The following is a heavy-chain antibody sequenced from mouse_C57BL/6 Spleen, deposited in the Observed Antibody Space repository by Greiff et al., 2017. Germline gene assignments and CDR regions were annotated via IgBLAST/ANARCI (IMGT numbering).Heavy chain of an antibody. CDR2: IYPGDGDT. Sequence: QVQLQQSGPELVKPGASVKISCKASGYAFSSSWMNWVKQRPGKGLEWIGRIYPGDGDTNYNGKFKGKATLTADKSSSTAYMQLSSLTSEDSAVYFCARGDGPWGYYFDYWGQGTTLTVSS. CDR3: ARGDGPWGYYFDY. V-gene: IGHV1-82*01. J-gene: IGHJ2*01. CDR1: GYAFSSSW. D-gene: IGHD2-3*01.